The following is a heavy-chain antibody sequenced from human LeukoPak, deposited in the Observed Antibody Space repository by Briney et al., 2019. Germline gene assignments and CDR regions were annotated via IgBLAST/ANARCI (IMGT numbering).Heavy chain of an antibody. V-gene: IGHV3-23*01. CDR3: AKDPNDYGDPNWFDP. Sequence: PGGSLRLSCAASGFTFSSYAMSWVRQAPGKGLEWVSAISGSGGSTYYADSVKGRFTISRDNSKNTLYLQTNSLRAEDTAVYYCAKDPNDYGDPNWFDPWGQGTLVTVSS. CDR2: ISGSGGST. J-gene: IGHJ5*02. CDR1: GFTFSSYA. D-gene: IGHD4-17*01.